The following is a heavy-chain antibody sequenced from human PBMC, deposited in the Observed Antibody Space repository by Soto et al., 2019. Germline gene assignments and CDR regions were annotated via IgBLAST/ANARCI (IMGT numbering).Heavy chain of an antibody. CDR3: ATVSRRSGGGCKQAIDY. D-gene: IGHD2-15*01. CDR1: GFTFSNAW. V-gene: IGHV3-15*01. CDR2: IKSKTDGETT. Sequence: PGGSLRLSCAASGFTFSNAWMYWVRQAPGKGLEWVGRIKSKTDGETTDFAAPVKGRFTISRDDSKNTLYLQMNSLKTEDTAVYYCATVSRRSGGGCKQAIDYWGQGTLVTVSS. J-gene: IGHJ4*02.